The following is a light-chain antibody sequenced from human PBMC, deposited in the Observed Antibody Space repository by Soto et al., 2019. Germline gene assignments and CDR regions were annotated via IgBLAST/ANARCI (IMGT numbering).Light chain of an antibody. CDR3: QQSFSTPPYT. V-gene: IGKV1-39*01. CDR1: QSIRSD. Sequence: DIQLTQSPSSLSASVGDRVTITCRARQSIRSDLNWYQHKPGKAPKLLIYATATLQSGVPSRFSGSGSGTDFTLTISSLQPQDFATYYCQQSFSTPPYTFGQGTKLEIK. CDR2: ATA. J-gene: IGKJ2*01.